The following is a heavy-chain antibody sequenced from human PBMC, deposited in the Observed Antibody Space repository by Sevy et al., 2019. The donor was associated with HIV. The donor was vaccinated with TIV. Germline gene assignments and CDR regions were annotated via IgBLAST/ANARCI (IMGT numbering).Heavy chain of an antibody. D-gene: IGHD1-7*01. CDR2: INPNSGGT. V-gene: IGHV1-2*02. J-gene: IGHJ4*02. CDR1: GYTFTGYY. CDR3: ARDMELVDEGTQEFFY. Sequence: ASVKVSCKASGYTFTGYYMHWVRQAPGQGLEWMGWINPNSGGTNYAQKFQDRVTMTGDTSINTVYMELSRLRSDDTALYYCARDMELVDEGTQEFFYWGQGTLVTVSS.